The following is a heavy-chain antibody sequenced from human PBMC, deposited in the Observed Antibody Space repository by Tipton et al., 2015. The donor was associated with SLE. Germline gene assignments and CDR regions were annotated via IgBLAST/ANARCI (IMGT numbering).Heavy chain of an antibody. J-gene: IGHJ4*02. CDR1: GGSFSGYY. V-gene: IGHV4-34*01. Sequence: TLSLTCAVYGGSFSGYYWSWIRQPPGKGLEWIGEINHSGSTNYNPSLKSRVTISVDTSKNQFSLKLSSVTAADTAVYYCARGLTMIVVVTLDYWGQGTLVPVSS. CDR3: ARGLTMIVVVTLDY. CDR2: INHSGST. D-gene: IGHD3-22*01.